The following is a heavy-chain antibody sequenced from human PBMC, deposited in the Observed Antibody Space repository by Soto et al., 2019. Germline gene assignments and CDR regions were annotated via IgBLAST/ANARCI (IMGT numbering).Heavy chain of an antibody. D-gene: IGHD2-15*01. J-gene: IGHJ4*02. CDR1: GFSLTTTGVG. V-gene: IGHV2-5*02. Sequence: QITLKESGPTLVKPTQTLTLTCTFSGFSLTTTGVGVGWIRQPPGKALEWLAIIYWDDDKRYSPSLKSRLTITKHTSKNPVILTKTNMDPVDTATYFGAHRAVLCSGGTCYSHTFDFWGQGTLVTVSS. CDR3: AHRAVLCSGGTCYSHTFDF. CDR2: IYWDDDK.